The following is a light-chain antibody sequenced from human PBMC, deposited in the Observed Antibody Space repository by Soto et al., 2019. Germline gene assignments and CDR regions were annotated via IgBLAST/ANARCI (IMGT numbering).Light chain of an antibody. Sequence: AIQLTQSPSSLSASIGDRVTITCRARQGIGRALAWYQQAPGKPPKLLIFDASTLENGVPSRFSGGGSGTDFTLTISSLQPVDFATYYCLLFNTYPQAFGGGTKVEIK. J-gene: IGKJ4*01. CDR3: LLFNTYPQA. CDR1: QGIGRA. V-gene: IGKV1-13*02. CDR2: DAS.